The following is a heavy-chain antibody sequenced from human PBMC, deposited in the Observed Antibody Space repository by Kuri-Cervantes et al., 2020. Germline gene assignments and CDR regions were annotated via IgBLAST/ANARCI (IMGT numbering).Heavy chain of an antibody. D-gene: IGHD6-19*01. Sequence: SLTLSLTGAVSVYSISSGFYWGWTRQPPGKGLELIGIIYHTGSTYYNPSLKSRVTISIDTSNNQFSLKLSSVTAADTVVYYCARGRPKRSYSSGWYVGYWGQGTPVTVSS. CDR1: VYSISSGFY. CDR2: IYHTGST. V-gene: IGHV4-38-2*01. CDR3: ARGRPKRSYSSGWYVGY. J-gene: IGHJ4*02.